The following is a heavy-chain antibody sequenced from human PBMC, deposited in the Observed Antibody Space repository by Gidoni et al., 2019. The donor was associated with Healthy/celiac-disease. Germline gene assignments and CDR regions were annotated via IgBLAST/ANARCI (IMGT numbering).Heavy chain of an antibody. J-gene: IGHJ4*02. V-gene: IGHV1-58*01. D-gene: IGHD3-22*01. Sequence: YAQKFQERVTITRDMSTSTAYMELSSLRSEDTAVYYCAARGAYYYDSSGYRFSDYWGQGTLVTVSS. CDR3: AARGAYYYDSSGYRFSDY.